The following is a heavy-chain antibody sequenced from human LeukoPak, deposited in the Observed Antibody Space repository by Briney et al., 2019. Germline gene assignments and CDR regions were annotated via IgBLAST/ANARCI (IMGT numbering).Heavy chain of an antibody. CDR3: ARDSLPRHSSGWNPLDY. CDR1: GFTFSSYA. D-gene: IGHD6-19*01. V-gene: IGHV3-30-3*01. Sequence: GGSLRLSCAASGFTFSSYAMHWVRQAPGKGLEWVAVISYDGSNKYYADSVKGRFTISRDNSKNTLYLQMNSLRAEDTAVYYCARDSLPRHSSGWNPLDYWGQGTLVTVSS. J-gene: IGHJ4*02. CDR2: ISYDGSNK.